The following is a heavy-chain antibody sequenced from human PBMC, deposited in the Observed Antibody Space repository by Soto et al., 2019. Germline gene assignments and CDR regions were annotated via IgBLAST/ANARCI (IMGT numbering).Heavy chain of an antibody. J-gene: IGHJ5*02. D-gene: IGHD2-2*01. CDR3: ARGNVVVPAANPDDWFDP. CDR1: GGTFSSYA. V-gene: IGHV1-69*06. CDR2: IIPIFGTA. Sequence: ASVKVSCKASGGTFSSYAMSWVRQAPGQGLEWMGGIIPIFGTANYAQKFQGRVTITADKSTSTAHMELSSLRSEDTAVYYCARGNVVVPAANPDDWFDPWGQGTLVTVSS.